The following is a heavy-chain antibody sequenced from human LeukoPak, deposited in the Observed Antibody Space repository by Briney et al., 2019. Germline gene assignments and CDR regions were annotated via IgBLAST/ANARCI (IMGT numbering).Heavy chain of an antibody. CDR3: ARDLWVAAAGTVLVY. Sequence: GGSLRLSCAASGFTFSSYAMHWVRQAPGKGLEWVAVISYDGSNKYYADSVKGRFTISRDNSKNTLYLQMNSLRAEDSAVYYCARDLWVAAAGTVLVYWGQGTLVTVSS. V-gene: IGHV3-30*04. CDR1: GFTFSSYA. CDR2: ISYDGSNK. D-gene: IGHD6-13*01. J-gene: IGHJ4*02.